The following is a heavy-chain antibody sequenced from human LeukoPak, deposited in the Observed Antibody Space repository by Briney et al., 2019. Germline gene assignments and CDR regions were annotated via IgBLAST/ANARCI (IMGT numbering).Heavy chain of an antibody. V-gene: IGHV4-4*07. CDR2: IYTSGST. CDR1: GGSTSSYY. CDR3: ARDRGEHSGYYYYGMDV. D-gene: IGHD3-3*02. Sequence: SETLSLTCTVSGGSTSSYYWSWIRQPAGKGLEWIGRIYTSGSTNYNPSLKSRVTMSVDTSKNQFSLKLSSVTAADTAVYYCARDRGEHSGYYYYGMDVWGQGTTVTVSS. J-gene: IGHJ6*02.